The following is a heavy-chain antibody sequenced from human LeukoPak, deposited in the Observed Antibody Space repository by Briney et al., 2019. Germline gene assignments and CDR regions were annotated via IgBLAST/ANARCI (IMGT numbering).Heavy chain of an antibody. V-gene: IGHV3-23*01. CDR2: ISGSGGST. CDR3: AKHSYITMVRGFLDY. Sequence: PGGSLRLSCAASGYTFSSYAMSWVRQAPGKGLEWVSAISGSGGSTYYADSVKGRFTISRDNSKNTLYLQMNSLRAEDTAVYYCAKHSYITMVRGFLDYWGQGTLVTVSS. CDR1: GYTFSSYA. J-gene: IGHJ4*02. D-gene: IGHD3-10*01.